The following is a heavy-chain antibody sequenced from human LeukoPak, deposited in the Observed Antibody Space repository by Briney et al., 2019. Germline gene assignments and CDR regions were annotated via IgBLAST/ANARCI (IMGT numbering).Heavy chain of an antibody. V-gene: IGHV4-39*07. CDR1: GGSISSSSYY. J-gene: IGHJ2*01. Sequence: PSETLSLTCTVSGGSISSSSYYWGWIRQPPGKGLEWIGSIYDSGSTYYNPSLKSRVTISVDTSKNQFSLKLSSVTAADTAVYYCAREAYYDFWSGYYKLGYFDLWGRGTLVTVSS. D-gene: IGHD3-3*01. CDR2: IYDSGST. CDR3: AREAYYDFWSGYYKLGYFDL.